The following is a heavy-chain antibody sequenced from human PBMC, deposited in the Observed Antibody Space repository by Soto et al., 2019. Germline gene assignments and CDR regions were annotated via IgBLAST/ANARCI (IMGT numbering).Heavy chain of an antibody. V-gene: IGHV1-2*02. J-gene: IGHJ5*02. CDR2: INPNSGGT. CDR3: ARARIAAAGPTNWFDP. Sequence: ASVKVSCKXSGYTFTGYYMHWVRQAPGQGLEWMGWINPNSGGTNYAQKFQGRVTMTRDTSISTAYMELSRLRSDDTAVYYCARARIAAAGPTNWFDPWGQGTLVTVSS. CDR1: GYTFTGYY. D-gene: IGHD6-13*01.